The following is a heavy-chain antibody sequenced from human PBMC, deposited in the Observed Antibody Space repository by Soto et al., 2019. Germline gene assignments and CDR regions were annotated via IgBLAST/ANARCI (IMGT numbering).Heavy chain of an antibody. CDR3: ARYQAPVVASSDAFDI. CDR2: INAGNGNT. D-gene: IGHD2-15*01. Sequence: ASVKVSCKASGYTFTSYAMHWVRQAPGQRLEWMGWINAGNGNTKYSQKFQGRVTITRDTSASTAYMELSSLRSEDTAVYYCARYQAPVVASSDAFDIWGQGTMVTVSS. V-gene: IGHV1-3*01. CDR1: GYTFTSYA. J-gene: IGHJ3*02.